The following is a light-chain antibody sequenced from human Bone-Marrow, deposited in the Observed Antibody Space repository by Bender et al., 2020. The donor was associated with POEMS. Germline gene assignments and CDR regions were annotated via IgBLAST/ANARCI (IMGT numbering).Light chain of an antibody. CDR3: QSVDISGIIV. Sequence: SYELTQPSSVSVSPGQTATITCSGDVLREKYGRWFQKKPGQAPILVIYKDSERPLGIPERFSGSSSGTTVTLTINGAQVEDEADYYCQSVDISGIIVFGGGTKVTVL. CDR2: KDS. CDR1: VLREKY. J-gene: IGLJ2*01. V-gene: IGLV3-27*01.